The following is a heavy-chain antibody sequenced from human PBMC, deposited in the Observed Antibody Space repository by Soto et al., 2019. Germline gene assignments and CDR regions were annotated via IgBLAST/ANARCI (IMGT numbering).Heavy chain of an antibody. V-gene: IGHV5-51*01. CDR1: GYSFTSYW. Sequence: PGESLKISCKGSGYSFTSYWIGWVRQMPGKGLEWMGIIYPGDSDTRYSASFQGRVTISADKSISTAYLQWSSLKASDTAMYYCAQGVGAYPPPYYSYSMDVWRKGTTVTVSS. D-gene: IGHD3-16*01. CDR2: IYPGDSDT. CDR3: AQGVGAYPPPYYSYSMDV. J-gene: IGHJ6*03.